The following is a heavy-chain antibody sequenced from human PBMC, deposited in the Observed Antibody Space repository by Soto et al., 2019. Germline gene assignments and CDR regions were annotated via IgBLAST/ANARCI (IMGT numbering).Heavy chain of an antibody. CDR2: MNPNSGNT. Sequence: ASVKVSCKASGYTFTSYDINWVRQATGQGLEWMGWMNPNSGNTGYAQKFQGRVTMTRNTSISTAYMELSSLRSEDTAVYYCARAAGYCSSTSCFDDAFDIWGQGTMVTVSS. V-gene: IGHV1-8*01. CDR1: GYTFTSYD. D-gene: IGHD2-2*01. J-gene: IGHJ3*02. CDR3: ARAAGYCSSTSCFDDAFDI.